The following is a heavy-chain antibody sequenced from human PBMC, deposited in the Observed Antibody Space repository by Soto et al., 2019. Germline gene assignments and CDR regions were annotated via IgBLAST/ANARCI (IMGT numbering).Heavy chain of an antibody. CDR2: IIPIFGTA. V-gene: IGHV1-69*06. CDR3: ARGRTVGFWSGTDATDFDD. J-gene: IGHJ4*02. D-gene: IGHD3-3*01. Sequence: QVQLVQSGAEVKKPGSSVKVSCKASGGTFSSYAISWVRQAPGQGLEWMGGIIPIFGTANYAQKFQGRVTITADKSTSTAYMELSSLRSEDTDVYYCARGRTVGFWSGTDATDFDDWGQGTLVTVSS. CDR1: GGTFSSYA.